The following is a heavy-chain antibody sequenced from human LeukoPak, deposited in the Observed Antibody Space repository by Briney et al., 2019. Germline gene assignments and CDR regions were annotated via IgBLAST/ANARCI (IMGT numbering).Heavy chain of an antibody. CDR3: AKGRRSSGYWGGPFDY. D-gene: IGHD3-22*01. Sequence: GGSLRLSCAASGFTFSSYAMSWVRQAPGKGLEWVSAISGSGGSTYYADSVKGRFTISRDNSKNTLYLQMNSLRAEDTAVYYCAKGRRSSGYWGGPFDYWGQGTLVTVSS. J-gene: IGHJ4*02. V-gene: IGHV3-23*01. CDR2: ISGSGGST. CDR1: GFTFSSYA.